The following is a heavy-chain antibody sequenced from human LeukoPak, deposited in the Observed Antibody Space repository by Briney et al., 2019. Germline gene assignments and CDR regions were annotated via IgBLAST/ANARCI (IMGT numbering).Heavy chain of an antibody. CDR2: IDSSGSS. CDR3: ARSPLSSSGWYRADY. CDR1: AGSIRMYY. D-gene: IGHD6-19*01. J-gene: IGHJ4*02. Sequence: SETLSLTCPVSAGSIRMYYRNWIRQPAGKGLEWLGHIDSSGSSTYSPSLRSRVTMSVDSSKSQISLNLNSVTAADTAMYYCARSPLSSSGWYRADYWGQGTLVTVS. V-gene: IGHV4-4*07.